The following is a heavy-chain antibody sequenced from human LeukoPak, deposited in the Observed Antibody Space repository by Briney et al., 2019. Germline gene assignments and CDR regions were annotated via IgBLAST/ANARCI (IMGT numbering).Heavy chain of an antibody. CDR2: ISAYNGNT. CDR1: GYTFTSYG. D-gene: IGHD3-3*01. Sequence: ASVKVSCKASGYTFTSYGISWVRQAPGQGLEWMGWISAYNGNTNYAQKLQGRVTMTTDTSTSTAYMELRSLRSDDTAVYYCARGDYDFWSGPNGMDVWGQGTTVTVSS. V-gene: IGHV1-18*01. J-gene: IGHJ6*02. CDR3: ARGDYDFWSGPNGMDV.